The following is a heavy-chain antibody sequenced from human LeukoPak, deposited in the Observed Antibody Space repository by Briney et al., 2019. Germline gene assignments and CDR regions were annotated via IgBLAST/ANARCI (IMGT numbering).Heavy chain of an antibody. CDR1: GFTFSSYG. Sequence: VGSLRLSCAASGFTFSSYGMHWVRQAPGKGLEWVAVISYDGSNKYYADSVKGRFTISRDNSKNTLYLQMNSLRAEDTAVYYCAKGGQQWLRIDYWGQGTLVTVSS. D-gene: IGHD6-19*01. CDR3: AKGGQQWLRIDY. CDR2: ISYDGSNK. V-gene: IGHV3-30*18. J-gene: IGHJ4*02.